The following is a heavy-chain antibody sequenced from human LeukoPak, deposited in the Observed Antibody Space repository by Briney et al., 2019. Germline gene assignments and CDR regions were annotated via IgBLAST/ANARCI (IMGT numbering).Heavy chain of an antibody. Sequence: PSETLSLTCSVSGGSISNYYWTWIRQPPGKGLEWTGYIYYSGSTKYNDSLRSRVTISVDTSKNQFSLRLSSLTAADTAVYYCARRRAVPGFYYFDYWGQGTLVTVSS. J-gene: IGHJ4*02. CDR2: IYYSGST. CDR1: GGSISNYY. CDR3: ARRRAVPGFYYFDY. D-gene: IGHD2/OR15-2a*01. V-gene: IGHV4-59*08.